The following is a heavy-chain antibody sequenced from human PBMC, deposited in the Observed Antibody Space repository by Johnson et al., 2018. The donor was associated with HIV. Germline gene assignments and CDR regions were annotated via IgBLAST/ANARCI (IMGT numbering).Heavy chain of an antibody. V-gene: IGHV3-74*01. Sequence: MQLVESGGGLVQPVGSLRLSCAASGFTFSSYWMHWVRQAPGKGLVWVSRINSDDIDYAVSVKGRFTISRDNAKNSLYLQMNTLRPEDTALYYFAKDLVVINVRYAFHIWGQGTMVTVS. D-gene: IGHD3-22*01. J-gene: IGHJ3*02. CDR1: GFTFSSYW. CDR3: AKDLVVINVRYAFHI. CDR2: INSDDI.